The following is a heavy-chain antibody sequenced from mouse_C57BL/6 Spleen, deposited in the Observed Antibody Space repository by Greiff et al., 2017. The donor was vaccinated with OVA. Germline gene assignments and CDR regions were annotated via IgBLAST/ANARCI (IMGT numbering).Heavy chain of an antibody. CDR1: GYSITSGYY. V-gene: IGHV3-6*01. D-gene: IGHD4-1*01. CDR2: ISYDGSN. J-gene: IGHJ2*01. CDR3: ASELGRDFDY. Sequence: DVQLQESGPGLVKPSQSLSLTCSVTGYSITSGYYWNWIRQFPGNKLEWMGYISYDGSNNYNPSLKNRISITRDTSKNQFFLKLNSVTTEDTATYYCASELGRDFDYWGQGTTLTVSS.